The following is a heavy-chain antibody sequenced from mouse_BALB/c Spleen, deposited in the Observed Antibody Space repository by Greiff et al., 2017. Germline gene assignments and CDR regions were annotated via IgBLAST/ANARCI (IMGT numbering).Heavy chain of an antibody. D-gene: IGHD2-4*01. V-gene: IGHV5-17*02. CDR1: GFTFSSFG. CDR3: ARGGSTMITAAWFAY. Sequence: EVQRVESGGGLVQPGGSRKLSCAASGFTFSSFGMHWVRQAPEKGLEWVAYISSGSSTIYYADTVKGRFTISRDNPKNTLFLQMTSLRSEDTAMYYCARGGSTMITAAWFAYWGQGTLVTVSA. J-gene: IGHJ3*01. CDR2: ISSGSSTI.